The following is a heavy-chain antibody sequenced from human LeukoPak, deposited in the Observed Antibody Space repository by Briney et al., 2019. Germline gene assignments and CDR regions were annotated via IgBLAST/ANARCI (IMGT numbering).Heavy chain of an antibody. CDR1: GFTFTSYA. CDR3: AKYYYDSSGYYDAAPLDS. D-gene: IGHD3-22*01. J-gene: IGHJ4*02. V-gene: IGHV3-23*01. Sequence: GGSLRLSCAASGFTFTSYAMSRVRQAPGKGLEWVSTISGNGDSTFYADSVKGRFTISRDNSKSTLYLQMISLRAEDTAVYSCAKYYYDSSGYYDAAPLDSWGQGTLVTVFS. CDR2: ISGNGDST.